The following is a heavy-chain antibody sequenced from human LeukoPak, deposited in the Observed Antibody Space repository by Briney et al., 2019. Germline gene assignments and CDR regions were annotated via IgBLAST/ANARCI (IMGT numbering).Heavy chain of an antibody. CDR3: AREEGPYFDC. CDR1: GFTFHDHG. J-gene: IGHJ4*02. V-gene: IGHV3-20*04. Sequence: GGTLRLSCAASGFTFHDHGMSWVRQAPGKGLEWVSALNWNGDNTGYAASVKGRFTISRDNAKKSLYLQLNSLTAEDTAYYYCAREEGPYFDCWGQGTLVTVSS. CDR2: LNWNGDNT.